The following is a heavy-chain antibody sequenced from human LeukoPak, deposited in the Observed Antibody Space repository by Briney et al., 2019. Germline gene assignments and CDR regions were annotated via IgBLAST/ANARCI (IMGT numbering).Heavy chain of an antibody. CDR1: GGSLGDYY. V-gene: IGHV4-34*01. D-gene: IGHD3-3*01. CDR2: INQSGSI. CDR3: ARGGRAISRA. Sequence: SETLSLTCAVSGGSLGDYYWSWVRQAPGEGLEWIGEINQSGSINHSPSLKSRLTLSIDPSKNQFSLNLTSVTAADTAVYYCARGGRAISRAWGQGILVIVSS. J-gene: IGHJ5*02.